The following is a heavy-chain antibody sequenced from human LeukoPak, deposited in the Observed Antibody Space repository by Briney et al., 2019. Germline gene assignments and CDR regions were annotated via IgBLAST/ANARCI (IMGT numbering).Heavy chain of an antibody. V-gene: IGHV3-23*01. Sequence: GGSLRLSCTVSGVTFSNYGMSWVRQAPGKGLEWVSTISGGGGSTFYADSVKGRFTISRDKSKNTLYLQMKSLRAEDTAVYYCAKGRGCLQFFDYWGQGTLVTVSS. J-gene: IGHJ4*02. CDR2: ISGGGGST. D-gene: IGHD5-24*01. CDR3: AKGRGCLQFFDY. CDR1: GVTFSNYG.